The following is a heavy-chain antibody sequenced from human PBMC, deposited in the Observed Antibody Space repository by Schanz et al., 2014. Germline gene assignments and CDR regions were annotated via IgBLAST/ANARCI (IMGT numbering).Heavy chain of an antibody. D-gene: IGHD5-18*01. Sequence: EVQLVESGGGLVQPGGSLRLSCAASGFTFSSYGMHWVRQAPGKGLEWVSYISHNTFYTDYADSVKGRFTISRDNAKNSVYLQMNTLRAEDTAIYFCARDVYRSGRPFDLWGQGTLVTVSS. J-gene: IGHJ5*02. CDR1: GFTFSSYG. V-gene: IGHV3-21*05. CDR2: ISHNTFYT. CDR3: ARDVYRSGRPFDL.